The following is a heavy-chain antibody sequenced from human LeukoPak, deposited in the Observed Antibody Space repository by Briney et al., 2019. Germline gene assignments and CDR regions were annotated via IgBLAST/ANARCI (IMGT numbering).Heavy chain of an antibody. J-gene: IGHJ6*02. Sequence: SETLSLTCTVSGGSISSSSYYWGWIRQPPGKGLEWIGSIYHSGSTYCNPSLKSRVTISVDTSKNQFSLKLSSVTAADTAVYYCARAILDYYYGMDVWGQGTTVTVSS. CDR2: IYHSGST. V-gene: IGHV4-39*07. D-gene: IGHD3-3*01. CDR1: GGSISSSSYY. CDR3: ARAILDYYYGMDV.